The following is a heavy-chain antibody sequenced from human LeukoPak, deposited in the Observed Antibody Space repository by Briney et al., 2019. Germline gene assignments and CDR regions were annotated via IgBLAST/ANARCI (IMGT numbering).Heavy chain of an antibody. CDR2: INHRGST. V-gene: IGHV4-34*01. CDR1: GGSFSGYY. CDR3: ARGPSGDSSGYYPTY. Sequence: PSETLSLTCAVYGGSFSGYYWSWIRQPPGKGLEWIGEINHRGSTNYNPSLKSRVTISVDTSKNQFSLKLSSVTAADTAVYYCARGPSGDSSGYYPTYWGQGTLVTVSS. D-gene: IGHD3-22*01. J-gene: IGHJ4*02.